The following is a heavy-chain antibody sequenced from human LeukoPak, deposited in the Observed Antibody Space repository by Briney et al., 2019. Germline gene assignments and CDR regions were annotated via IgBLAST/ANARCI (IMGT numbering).Heavy chain of an antibody. Sequence: ASVTVSCKASGYTFTSYGISWVRQAPGQGLEWMGWISAYNGNTNYAQKLQGRVTMTTDTSTSTAYMELRSLRSDDTAVYYCARDADYYGSGSPFDYWGQGTLVTVSS. CDR2: ISAYNGNT. CDR3: ARDADYYGSGSPFDY. V-gene: IGHV1-18*01. CDR1: GYTFTSYG. J-gene: IGHJ4*02. D-gene: IGHD3-10*01.